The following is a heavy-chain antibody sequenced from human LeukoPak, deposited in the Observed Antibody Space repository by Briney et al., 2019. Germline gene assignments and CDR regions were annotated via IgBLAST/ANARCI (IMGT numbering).Heavy chain of an antibody. CDR1: GGSFSGYY. V-gene: IGHV4-34*01. D-gene: IGHD3-3*01. CDR3: ARRLTKKTIFGVVTWGVDYYYGMDV. J-gene: IGHJ6*02. Sequence: SETLSLTCAVYGGSFSGYYWSWIRQPPGKGLEWIGEINHSGSTNYNPSLKSRVTISVDTSKNQFSLKLSSVTAADTAVYYCARRLTKKTIFGVVTWGVDYYYGMDVWGQGTTVTVSS. CDR2: INHSGST.